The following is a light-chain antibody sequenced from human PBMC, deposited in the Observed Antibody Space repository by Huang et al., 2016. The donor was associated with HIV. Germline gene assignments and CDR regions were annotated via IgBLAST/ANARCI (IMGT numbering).Light chain of an antibody. CDR3: QQYNSWPPYT. CDR1: QSVSIN. V-gene: IGKV3-15*01. CDR2: GAS. Sequence: EIVMTQSPVTLSVSPGERATLSCRASQSVSINLAWYQQKPGQAPRLLIYGASTRATGIPARFSGSGSGTDFTLTISSLQSEDFAVYYCQQYNSWPPYTFGQGTKLEIK. J-gene: IGKJ2*01.